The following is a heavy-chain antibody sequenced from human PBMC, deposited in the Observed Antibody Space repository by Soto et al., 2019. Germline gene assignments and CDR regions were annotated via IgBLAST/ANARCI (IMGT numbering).Heavy chain of an antibody. Sequence: PGGSLRLSCAASGFTFSSYWMHWVRQAPGKGLVWVSRINSDGSSTSYADSVKGRFTISRDNAKNTLYLQMNSLRAEDTAVYCCAREVGGYNPGWFDPWGQGTLVTVSS. D-gene: IGHD5-12*01. CDR2: INSDGSST. J-gene: IGHJ5*02. CDR1: GFTFSSYW. V-gene: IGHV3-74*01. CDR3: AREVGGYNPGWFDP.